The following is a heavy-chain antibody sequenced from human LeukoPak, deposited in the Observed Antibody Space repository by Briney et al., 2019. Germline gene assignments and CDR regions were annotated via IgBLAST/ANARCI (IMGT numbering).Heavy chain of an antibody. J-gene: IGHJ4*02. D-gene: IGHD3-10*01. Sequence: SETLSLTCTVSGGSISSSSYYWGWIRQPPGKGLEWIGSIYYSGSTYYNPSLKSRVTISVDTSKNQFSLKLSSVTAADTAVYYCARVAPSGGQIDYWGQGTLVTVSS. V-gene: IGHV4-39*07. CDR2: IYYSGST. CDR3: ARVAPSGGQIDY. CDR1: GGSISSSSYY.